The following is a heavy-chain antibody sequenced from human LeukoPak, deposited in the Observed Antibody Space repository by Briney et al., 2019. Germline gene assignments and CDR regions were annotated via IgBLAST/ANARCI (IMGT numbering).Heavy chain of an antibody. D-gene: IGHD3-10*01. CDR1: GGSISSYY. Sequence: PSETLSLTCTVPGGSISSYYWSWIRQPPGKGLEWIGYIYYSGSTNYNPSLKSRVTISVDTSKNQFSLKLSSVTAADTAVYYCARDLGHYYYGSGSYGLDPWGQGTLVTVSS. CDR3: ARDLGHYYYGSGSYGLDP. V-gene: IGHV4-59*01. CDR2: IYYSGST. J-gene: IGHJ5*02.